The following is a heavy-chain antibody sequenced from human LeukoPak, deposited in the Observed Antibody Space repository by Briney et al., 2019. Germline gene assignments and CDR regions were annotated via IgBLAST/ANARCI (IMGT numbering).Heavy chain of an antibody. D-gene: IGHD1-26*01. Sequence: SGGSLRLSCAASGFTFSSYAMSWVRQAPGKGLEWVSAISGSGGSTYYADSVKGRFTISRDNSKNTLYLQMNSLRAEDTAVYYCAKLSGSYPTGGYWGQGTLVTVSS. CDR1: GFTFSSYA. J-gene: IGHJ4*02. V-gene: IGHV3-23*01. CDR2: ISGSGGST. CDR3: AKLSGSYPTGGY.